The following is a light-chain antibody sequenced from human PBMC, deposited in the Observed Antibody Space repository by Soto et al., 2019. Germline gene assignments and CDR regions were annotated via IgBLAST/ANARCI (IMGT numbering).Light chain of an antibody. CDR2: EVS. V-gene: IGLV2-14*01. Sequence: QSALTQPASVSGSPGQSITISCTGTNSDVGGYNYVSWYQQHPGKAPKLMIYEVSNRPSGVSNRFSGSKSGNTASLTISGLQAEDEADYYCSSYTSSLYVFGTGTKVTVL. J-gene: IGLJ1*01. CDR3: SSYTSSLYV. CDR1: NSDVGGYNY.